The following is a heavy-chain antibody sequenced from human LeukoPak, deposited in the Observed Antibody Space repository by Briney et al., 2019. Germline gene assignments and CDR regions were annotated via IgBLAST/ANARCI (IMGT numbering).Heavy chain of an antibody. CDR3: ARANVWGYCNGGSCYLDY. V-gene: IGHV3-23*01. Sequence: PGGSLRLSCAASGFTLSNYPMGWVRQAPVKGLEWLSAIGEEKSGSWTKSADSVKGRFTISRDNSENTLYLQMNSLRAEDTALYYCARANVWGYCNGGSCYLDYWGQGTLVTVSS. J-gene: IGHJ4*02. CDR2: IGEEKSGSWT. D-gene: IGHD2-15*01. CDR1: GFTLSNYP.